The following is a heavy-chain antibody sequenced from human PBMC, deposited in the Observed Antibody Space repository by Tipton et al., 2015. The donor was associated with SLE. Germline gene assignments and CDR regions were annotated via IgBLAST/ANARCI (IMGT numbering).Heavy chain of an antibody. CDR2: INTGGGT. CDR1: GGSITSSSYF. V-gene: IGHV4-39*07. CDR3: ARGYCSDGVCYGFGFFDY. Sequence: TLSLTCTVSGGSITSSSYFWGWIRQSPGKGLEWIGNINTGGGTYRNPSLMSRVTISVDTSKTQFSLIVTSVTAADTAVYFCARGYCSDGVCYGFGFFDYWGQGNLVTASS. J-gene: IGHJ4*02. D-gene: IGHD2-8*01.